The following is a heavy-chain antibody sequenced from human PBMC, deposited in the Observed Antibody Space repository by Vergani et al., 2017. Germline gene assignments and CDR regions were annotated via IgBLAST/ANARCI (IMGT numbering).Heavy chain of an antibody. D-gene: IGHD3-22*01. Sequence: QVQLVQSGAEVKKPGSSVKVSCKASGGTFSSYAISWVRQAPGQGLEWMGGIIPIFGTANYAQKFQGRVTITADKSTSTAYMELSSLRSEDTAVYYCARPEEPVVTITNVYYYYYMDVWGKGTTVTVSS. CDR2: IIPIFGTA. V-gene: IGHV1-69*06. CDR1: GGTFSSYA. J-gene: IGHJ6*03. CDR3: ARPEEPVVTITNVYYYYYMDV.